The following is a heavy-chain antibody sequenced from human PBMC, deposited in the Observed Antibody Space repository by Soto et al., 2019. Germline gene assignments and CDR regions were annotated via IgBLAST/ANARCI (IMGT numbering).Heavy chain of an antibody. D-gene: IGHD4-17*01. CDR3: ARRSAVTTDY. J-gene: IGHJ4*02. CDR1: GGSFSGYY. V-gene: IGHV4-34*01. Sequence: PSETLSLTCAVYGGSFSGYYWSWIRQPPGKGLEWIGEINHSGSTNYNPSLKSRVTISVDTSKNQFSLKLSSVTAADTAVYYCARRSAVTTDYWGQGTLVTVSS. CDR2: INHSGST.